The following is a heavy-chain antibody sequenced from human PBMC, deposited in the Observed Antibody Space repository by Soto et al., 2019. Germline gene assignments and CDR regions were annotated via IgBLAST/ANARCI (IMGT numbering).Heavy chain of an antibody. Sequence: EVQLLESGGGLVQPGGSLRLSCAASGFTFSSYAMSWVRQAPGKGLEWVSAISGSGGSTYYADSVKGRFTISRDNSKNTLYLKMNSLGAEDTAVYYCAEGGQVVAATQNYNFDYWGQGTLVTVSS. CDR3: AEGGQVVAATQNYNFDY. CDR2: ISGSGGST. V-gene: IGHV3-23*01. D-gene: IGHD2-15*01. J-gene: IGHJ4*02. CDR1: GFTFSSYA.